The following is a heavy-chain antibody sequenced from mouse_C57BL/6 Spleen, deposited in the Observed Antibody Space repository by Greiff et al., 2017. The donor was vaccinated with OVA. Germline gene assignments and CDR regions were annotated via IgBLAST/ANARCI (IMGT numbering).Heavy chain of an antibody. J-gene: IGHJ2*01. D-gene: IGHD1-1*01. CDR2: IDPAHGNT. Sequence: VQLQQSVAELVRPGASVKLSCTASGFNIKNTYMHWVKQRPEQGLEWIGRIDPAHGNTKYAPKFQGKATITADTSSNTAYLQLSSLTSEDTAISYCARAHYYGSSWNDFDYWGQGTTLTVSS. CDR3: ARAHYYGSSWNDFDY. V-gene: IGHV14-3*01. CDR1: GFNIKNTY.